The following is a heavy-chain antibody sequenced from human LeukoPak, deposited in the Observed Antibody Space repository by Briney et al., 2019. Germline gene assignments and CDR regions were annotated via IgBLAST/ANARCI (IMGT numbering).Heavy chain of an antibody. J-gene: IGHJ5*02. CDR3: GITRYAGFGDHADWFDP. D-gene: IGHD3-10*01. CDR1: GYTFTSYG. Sequence: GASVTVSCKPSGYTFTSYGISWVRQAPGQGLEWMGLISAYNGNTNYAQKLQGRVTMTTDTSTSTAYMELRSLRSDDTAVYYCGITRYAGFGDHADWFDPGGQGTLVTVS. CDR2: ISAYNGNT. V-gene: IGHV1-18*04.